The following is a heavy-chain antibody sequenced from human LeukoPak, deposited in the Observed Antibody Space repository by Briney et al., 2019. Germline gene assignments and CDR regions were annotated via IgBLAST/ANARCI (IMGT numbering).Heavy chain of an antibody. V-gene: IGHV1-18*04. CDR2: ISAYNGNT. CDR3: ARDNVDIVATIKYYYYYYGMDV. CDR1: GYTFTGYY. Sequence: EASVKVSCKASGYTFTGYYMHWVRQAPGQGLEWMGWISAYNGNTNYAQKLQGRVTMTTDTSTSTAYMELRSLRSDDTAVYYCARDNVDIVATIKYYYYYYGMDVWGQGTTVTVSS. J-gene: IGHJ6*02. D-gene: IGHD5-12*01.